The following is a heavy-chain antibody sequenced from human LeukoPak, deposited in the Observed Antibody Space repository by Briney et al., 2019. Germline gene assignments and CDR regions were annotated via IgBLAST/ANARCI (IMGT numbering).Heavy chain of an antibody. D-gene: IGHD3-22*01. V-gene: IGHV4-39*07. CDR2: IYYSGST. CDR3: ARDRSYDSSGYYPPHAFDI. Sequence: SETLSLTCTVSGGSISSSSYYWGWIRQPPGKGLEWIGSIYYSGSTYYNPSLKSRVTMSVDTSKNQFSLKLSSVTAADTAVYYCARDRSYDSSGYYPPHAFDIWGQGTMVTVSS. CDR1: GGSISSSSYY. J-gene: IGHJ3*02.